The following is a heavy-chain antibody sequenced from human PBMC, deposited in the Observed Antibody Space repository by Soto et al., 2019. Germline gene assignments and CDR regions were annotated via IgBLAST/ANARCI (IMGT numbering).Heavy chain of an antibody. V-gene: IGHV3-30*18. D-gene: IGHD2-2*01. J-gene: IGHJ4*02. Sequence: VQLVESGGGVVQPGRSLRLSCAASGFTFSSYGMHWVRQAPGKGLEWVAVISYDGSNKYYADSVKGRFTISRDNSKNTLYLQMNSLRAEDTAVYYCAKDQKPSSTILGEYDYWGQGTLVTVSS. CDR3: AKDQKPSSTILGEYDY. CDR2: ISYDGSNK. CDR1: GFTFSSYG.